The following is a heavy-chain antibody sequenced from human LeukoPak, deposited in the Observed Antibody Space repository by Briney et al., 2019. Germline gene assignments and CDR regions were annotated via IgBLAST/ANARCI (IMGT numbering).Heavy chain of an antibody. CDR3: ARGSRLYDYYGMDV. V-gene: IGHV4-4*07. CDR1: GGSISSYY. CDR2: IYTSGST. D-gene: IGHD1-1*01. J-gene: IGHJ6*02. Sequence: PSETLSLTCTVSGGSISSYYWSWIRQPAGKGLEWIGRIYTSGSTNYNPSLKSRVTMSVDTSKNQFSLKLSSVTAADTAVYYCARGSRLYDYYGMDVWGQGTTVTVSS.